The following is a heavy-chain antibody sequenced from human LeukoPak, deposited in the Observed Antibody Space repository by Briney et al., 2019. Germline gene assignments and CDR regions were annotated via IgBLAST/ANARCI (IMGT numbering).Heavy chain of an antibody. Sequence: PGGSLRLSCAASGFALSSYWMHWVRQAPGKGLVWVSRINSDGSSTSYADSVKGRFTISRDNAKNTLYLQMNSLRAEDTAVYYCARDRYSGSYSDYWGQGTLVTVSS. CDR1: GFALSSYW. D-gene: IGHD1-26*01. CDR3: ARDRYSGSYSDY. CDR2: INSDGSST. V-gene: IGHV3-74*01. J-gene: IGHJ4*02.